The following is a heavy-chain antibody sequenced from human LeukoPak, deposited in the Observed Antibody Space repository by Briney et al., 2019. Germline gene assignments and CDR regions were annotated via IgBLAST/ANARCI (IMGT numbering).Heavy chain of an antibody. CDR2: IRYDGINK. Sequence: GGSLRLSCAASGFTFSNYGMHWVRQAPGKGLEWVAFIRYDGINKYYADSVKGRFTISRDNSKNTLYQQMNSLRAEDTAVYYCARARDYYDSSGPFGYWGQGTLVTVSS. CDR3: ARARDYYDSSGPFGY. J-gene: IGHJ4*02. CDR1: GFTFSNYG. D-gene: IGHD3-22*01. V-gene: IGHV3-30*02.